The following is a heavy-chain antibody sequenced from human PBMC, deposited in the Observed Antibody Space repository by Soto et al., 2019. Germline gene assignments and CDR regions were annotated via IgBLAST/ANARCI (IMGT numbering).Heavy chain of an antibody. D-gene: IGHD2-8*02. CDR1: GYSFTSYW. CDR2: IDPSDSYT. J-gene: IGHJ6*02. CDR3: ARHVVYAKLWYYGMEV. V-gene: IGHV5-10-1*01. Sequence: GGSLQISCKGSGYSFTSYWISCVRQMPGKGLEWMGRIDPSDSYTNYSPSFQGHVTISADKSISTAYLQWSSLKASDTAMYYCARHVVYAKLWYYGMEVWGQGTKVTVSS.